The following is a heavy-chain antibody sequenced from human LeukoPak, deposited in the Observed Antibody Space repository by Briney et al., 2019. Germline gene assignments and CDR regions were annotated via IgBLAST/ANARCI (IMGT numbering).Heavy chain of an antibody. Sequence: GGSLRLSCAASGFTFSSYSMNWVRQAPGKGLEWVAVISYDGSNKYYADSVKGRFTISRDNSKNTLYLQMNSLRAEDTAVYYCARGDSFDLEVFDYWGQGTLVTVSS. CDR3: ARGDSFDLEVFDY. J-gene: IGHJ4*02. CDR2: ISYDGSNK. CDR1: GFTFSSYS. D-gene: IGHD1-1*01. V-gene: IGHV3-30*03.